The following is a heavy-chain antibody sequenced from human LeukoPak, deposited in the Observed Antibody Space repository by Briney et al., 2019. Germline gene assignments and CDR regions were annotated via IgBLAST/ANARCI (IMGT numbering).Heavy chain of an antibody. CDR2: LYFSGST. CDR3: ARAGATGGGAFDY. D-gene: IGHD1-26*01. V-gene: IGHV4-59*01. J-gene: IGHJ4*02. Sequence: IGYLYFSGSTNYNPSLKSRVTISVDTSKNQFSLKLSSVTAADTAVYYCARAGATGGGAFDYWGQGTLVTVSS.